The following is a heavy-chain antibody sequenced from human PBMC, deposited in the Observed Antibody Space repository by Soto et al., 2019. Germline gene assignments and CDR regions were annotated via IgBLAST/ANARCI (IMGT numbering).Heavy chain of an antibody. Sequence: ASVKASCKASGYTFTGYYMHWVRQAPGQGLEWMGWINPNSGGTNYAQKFQGWVTMTRDTSISTAYMELSRLRSDDTAVYYCARGGVTTYYYYYGMDVWGQGTTVTVSS. J-gene: IGHJ6*02. CDR3: ARGGVTTYYYYYGMDV. D-gene: IGHD4-17*01. CDR1: GYTFTGYY. CDR2: INPNSGGT. V-gene: IGHV1-2*04.